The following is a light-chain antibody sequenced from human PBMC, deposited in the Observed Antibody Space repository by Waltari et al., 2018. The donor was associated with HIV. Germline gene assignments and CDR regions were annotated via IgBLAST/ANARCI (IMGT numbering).Light chain of an antibody. CDR2: RHN. CDR3: AAWDDSLSAWV. J-gene: IGLJ3*02. Sequence: QSVLTQPPSASGTPGQRVTISCSGSSSNIGRNYVYWYQQFPGTAPKLLIYRHNRRPSGVPDRFSGSNSGTSASLAISGLRSEDEADYYCAAWDDSLSAWVFGGGTKLTVL. V-gene: IGLV1-47*01. CDR1: SSNIGRNY.